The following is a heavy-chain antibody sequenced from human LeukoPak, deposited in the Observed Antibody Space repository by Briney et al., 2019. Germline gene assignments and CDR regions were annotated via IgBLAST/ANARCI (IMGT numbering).Heavy chain of an antibody. Sequence: GGSLRLSCAASGFTFSSYAMHWVRQAPGKGLEWVAVISYDGSNKYYADSVKGRFTISRDNSKNTLYLQMNSLRAEDTAVYYCAKSRTQLVTDAFDIWGQGTMVTVSS. D-gene: IGHD6-13*01. J-gene: IGHJ3*02. CDR2: ISYDGSNK. CDR3: AKSRTQLVTDAFDI. CDR1: GFTFSSYA. V-gene: IGHV3-30*04.